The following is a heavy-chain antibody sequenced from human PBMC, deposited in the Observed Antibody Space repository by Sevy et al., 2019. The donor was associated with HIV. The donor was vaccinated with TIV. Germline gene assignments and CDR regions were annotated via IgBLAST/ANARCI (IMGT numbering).Heavy chain of an antibody. Sequence: SETLSLTCTVSGGSIGSSLYYWGWIRQPPGKGLEWVASLYYTGSTYYNPSLKSRVTIAVDTTKNQFSLRLSSVTAADTAVYYCARKDLVPTMALEKYFDYRGQGILVTVSS. CDR1: GGSIGSSLYY. CDR3: ARKDLVPTMALEKYFDY. CDR2: LYYTGST. J-gene: IGHJ4*02. V-gene: IGHV4-39*01. D-gene: IGHD5-12*01.